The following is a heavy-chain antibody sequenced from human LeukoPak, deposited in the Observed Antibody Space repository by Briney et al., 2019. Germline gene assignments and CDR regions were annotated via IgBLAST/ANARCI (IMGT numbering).Heavy chain of an antibody. CDR3: VSGRVAGIDAFDI. J-gene: IGHJ3*02. D-gene: IGHD6-19*01. CDR2: IYYTGST. Sequence: SETLSLTCTVSGGSISSSSYYWGWIRQPPGKGLEWIGSIYYTGSTYYNLSLKSRVTISVDTSKNQFSLQLNSVTPEDTAVYYCVSGRVAGIDAFDIWGQGTMVTVSS. CDR1: GGSISSSSYY. V-gene: IGHV4-39*01.